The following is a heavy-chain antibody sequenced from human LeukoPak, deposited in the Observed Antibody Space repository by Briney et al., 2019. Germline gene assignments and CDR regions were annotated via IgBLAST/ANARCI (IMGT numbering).Heavy chain of an antibody. CDR3: ARATVNTPIDY. D-gene: IGHD4-17*01. CDR1: GGTFSSYA. Sequence: ASVKVSCKASGGTFSSYAISWVRLAPAPGREWMGVVMPIFGTANYAQKFQGRGTITADKSTSTAYMAQSSLRSEDTAVYYNARATVNTPIDYWGQGTLVTVPS. V-gene: IGHV1-69*06. J-gene: IGHJ4*02. CDR2: VMPIFGTA.